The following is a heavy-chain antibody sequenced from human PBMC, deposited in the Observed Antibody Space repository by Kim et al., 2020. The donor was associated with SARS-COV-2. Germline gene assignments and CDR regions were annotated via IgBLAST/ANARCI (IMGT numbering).Heavy chain of an antibody. CDR2: GTA. D-gene: IGHD3-16*01. CDR3: ARSIGGFDI. Sequence: GTAYYNPDLKSQVTISVDRSKNQFSLMLTSVTAADTAVYYCARSIGGFDIWGQGTMVTVSS. V-gene: IGHV4-30-2*01. J-gene: IGHJ3*02.